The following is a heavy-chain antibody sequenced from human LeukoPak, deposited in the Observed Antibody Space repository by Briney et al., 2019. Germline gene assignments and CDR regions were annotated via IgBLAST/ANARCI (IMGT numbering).Heavy chain of an antibody. Sequence: GGSLRLSCAASGFTFSSYSMNWVRQAPGKGLECVSSISSSSSYIYYADSVKGRFTISRDNAKNSLYRKMNSLRAEDAGDYYGASDDVEALYYFEYWGKGPLVTVS. CDR3: ASDDVEALYYFEY. D-gene: IGHD2-21*01. J-gene: IGHJ4*02. CDR2: ISSSSSYI. V-gene: IGHV3-21*01. CDR1: GFTFSSYS.